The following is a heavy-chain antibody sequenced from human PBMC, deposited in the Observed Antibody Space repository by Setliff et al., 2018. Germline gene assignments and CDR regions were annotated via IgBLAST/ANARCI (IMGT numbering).Heavy chain of an antibody. CDR1: GFVFTNYA. CDR2: ISPYSGKT. V-gene: IGHV1-18*01. J-gene: IGHJ4*02. Sequence: GASVKVSCKTSGFVFTNYAITWVRQAPGQGLEWVGWISPYSGKTDYAQKFQDRVIMTIDPSTTTAYMELKTLRSDDTAVYYCARGRGPDIVVTIPGDYWGQGTQVTVSS. D-gene: IGHD2-15*01. CDR3: ARGRGPDIVVTIPGDY.